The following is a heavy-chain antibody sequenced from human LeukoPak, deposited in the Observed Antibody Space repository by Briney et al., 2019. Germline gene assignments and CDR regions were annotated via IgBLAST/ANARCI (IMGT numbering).Heavy chain of an antibody. J-gene: IGHJ3*02. CDR2: INHSGST. CDR1: GGSFSDYY. Sequence: PSETLSLTCAVSGGSFSDYYWSWIRQPPGKGLEWIGEINHSGSTNYKPSLKSRVTISLDTSKSQFSLKLSSVTAADTAVYYCATLRTIKPGVKDAFDIWGQGTLATVSS. D-gene: IGHD4/OR15-4a*01. V-gene: IGHV4-34*01. CDR3: ATLRTIKPGVKDAFDI.